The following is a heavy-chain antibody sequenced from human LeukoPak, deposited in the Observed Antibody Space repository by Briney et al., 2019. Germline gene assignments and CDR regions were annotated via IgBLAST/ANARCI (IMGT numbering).Heavy chain of an antibody. CDR2: ISSNGGST. CDR3: VKSREWLQPRIDY. CDR1: GFTFSSYA. D-gene: IGHD5-12*01. Sequence: GGSLRLSCSASGFTFSSYAMHWVRQAPGKGLEYVSAISSNGGSTYYADSVKGRFTISRDNSKNTLYLQMSSLRAEDTAVYYCVKSREWLQPRIDYWGQGTLVTVSS. V-gene: IGHV3-64D*06. J-gene: IGHJ4*02.